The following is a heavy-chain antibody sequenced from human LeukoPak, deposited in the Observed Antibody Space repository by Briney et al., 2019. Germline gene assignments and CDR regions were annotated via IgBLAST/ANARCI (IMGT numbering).Heavy chain of an antibody. Sequence: GASVKVSCKVSGYTLTELSMHWVRQAPGKGLEWMGGFDPEDGETIYAQKFQGRVTMTEDTSTDTAYMELSSLRSEDTAVYYCAPPLGYYDSGGFFAYGGKGPLATVSS. V-gene: IGHV1-24*01. CDR2: FDPEDGET. CDR1: GYTLTELS. D-gene: IGHD3-22*01. CDR3: APPLGYYDSGGFFAY. J-gene: IGHJ4*02.